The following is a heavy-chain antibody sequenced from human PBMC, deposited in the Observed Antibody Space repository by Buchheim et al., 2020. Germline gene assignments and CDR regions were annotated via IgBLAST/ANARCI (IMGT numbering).Heavy chain of an antibody. Sequence: VELVQSGTEVKKPGTSVKLSCKGSGYIFTSFTMHWVRQAPGQGVEWMGWINPGSEKTKYSQKFHDRITITRDIAADTAYMELSGLRAEDTAVYFCARGWFGDYWSQGTL. J-gene: IGHJ4*02. CDR2: INPGSEKT. D-gene: IGHD3-10*01. V-gene: IGHV1-3*01. CDR1: GYIFTSFT. CDR3: ARGWFGDY.